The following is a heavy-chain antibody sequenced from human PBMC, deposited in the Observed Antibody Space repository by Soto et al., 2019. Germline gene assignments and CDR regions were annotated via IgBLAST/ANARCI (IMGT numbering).Heavy chain of an antibody. V-gene: IGHV1-69*12. Sequence: QVQLVQSGAEVKKPGSSVKVSCKASGGTFSSYAISWVRQAPGQGLEWMGGIIPIFGTANYAQKFQGRVTITADESTSTAYMEVSSLRSEDTAGYYGARDGGGDYDSSGYYLDYWGQGTLVTVSS. CDR2: IIPIFGTA. CDR3: ARDGGGDYDSSGYYLDY. J-gene: IGHJ4*02. CDR1: GGTFSSYA. D-gene: IGHD3-22*01.